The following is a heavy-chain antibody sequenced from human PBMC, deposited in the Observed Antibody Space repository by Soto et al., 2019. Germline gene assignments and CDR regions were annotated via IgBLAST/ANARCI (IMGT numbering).Heavy chain of an antibody. V-gene: IGHV1-2*02. J-gene: IGHJ5*02. CDR1: GYTFTAYY. D-gene: IGHD3-22*01. Sequence: QVQLVQSGAEVKKPGASVKVSSKASGYTFTAYYMHWLRQAPGQGLEWMGWINPNSGGTNYAQRFQGRVTVTNDTSISTTYMELSSLGSDDTAVYYCARGDFDRSGNYNAGWFAPWGQGTLVTVSS. CDR2: INPNSGGT. CDR3: ARGDFDRSGNYNAGWFAP.